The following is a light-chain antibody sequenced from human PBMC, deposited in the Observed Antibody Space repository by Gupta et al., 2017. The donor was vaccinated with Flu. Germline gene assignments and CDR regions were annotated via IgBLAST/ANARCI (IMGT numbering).Light chain of an antibody. CDR1: QSVSGN. V-gene: IGKV3-15*01. CDR3: QQNKNWPPIT. CDR2: GAF. Sequence: EIVMTQSPDTLFVSPGERAILSCRASQSVSGNVAWYQQKPGQAPRLLIYGAFTRDTGIPARFSGSGYEKEFTLTISNRQSEDFAVYYCQQNKNWPPITFGQGTQL. J-gene: IGKJ5*01.